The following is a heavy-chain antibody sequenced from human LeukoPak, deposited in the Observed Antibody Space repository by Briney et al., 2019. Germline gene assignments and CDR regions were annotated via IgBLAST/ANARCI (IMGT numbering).Heavy chain of an antibody. Sequence: SVTVSCKASGYTFSNYGISWVRPAPGQGLEWLGWISAYNGNTHYAQKLQGRVTFTTDTSTSTAYMEVRSLRSDDTAVYFCARVIPDYYDSSGYPLFFDCWGQGILVSVSS. CDR3: ARVIPDYYDSSGYPLFFDC. CDR2: ISAYNGNT. D-gene: IGHD3-22*01. CDR1: GYTFSNYG. V-gene: IGHV1-18*01. J-gene: IGHJ4*02.